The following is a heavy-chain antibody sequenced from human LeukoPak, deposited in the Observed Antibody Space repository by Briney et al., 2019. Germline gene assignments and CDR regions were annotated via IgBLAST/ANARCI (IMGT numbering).Heavy chain of an antibody. CDR2: ISYDGSNK. J-gene: IGHJ4*02. V-gene: IGHV3-30-3*01. CDR1: GLTFSSYA. CDR3: ARDLRVDFWSGYCSY. D-gene: IGHD3-3*01. Sequence: QPRRSLRLSCAASGLTFSSYAMHWVRQAPGKGRDWVAVISYDGSNKYYPASVKGRFTISRDNSKNTLYLQMNSLRAEDTAVYYCARDLRVDFWSGYCSYWGQGTLVTVSS.